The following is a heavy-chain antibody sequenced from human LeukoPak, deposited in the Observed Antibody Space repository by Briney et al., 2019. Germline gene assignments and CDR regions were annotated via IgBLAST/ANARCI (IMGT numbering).Heavy chain of an antibody. J-gene: IGHJ4*02. Sequence: GASVKVSCKASGGTFSSYAISWVRQAPGQGLEWMGGIIPIFGTANYAQKFQGRVTITTDESTSTAYMELSSLRSEDTAVYYCASRARYYDFWSGYAYWGQGTLVTVSS. CDR1: GGTFSSYA. CDR2: IIPIFGTA. CDR3: ASRARYYDFWSGYAY. D-gene: IGHD3-3*01. V-gene: IGHV1-69*05.